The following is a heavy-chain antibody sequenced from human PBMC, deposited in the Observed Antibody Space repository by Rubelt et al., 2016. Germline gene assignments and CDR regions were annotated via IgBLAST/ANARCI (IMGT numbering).Heavy chain of an antibody. J-gene: IGHJ3*02. CDR2: INHSGST. Sequence: QVQLQQWGAGLLKPSETLSLTRAVYGGSFSGYYWSWIRQPPGKGLEWIGEINHSGSTNYNPSLKSRVTISVNTSKNHCSLRRSGVPGAVCAVHGCARLGPGATTQALDIWGQERM. CDR1: GGSFSGYY. D-gene: IGHD2-8*02. CDR3: ARLGPGATTQALDI. V-gene: IGHV4-34*01.